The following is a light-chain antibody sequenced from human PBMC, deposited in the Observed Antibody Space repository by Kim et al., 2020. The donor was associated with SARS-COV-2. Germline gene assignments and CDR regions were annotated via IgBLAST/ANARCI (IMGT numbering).Light chain of an antibody. Sequence: PGHTARITCSGDALPNQYAYWYQQKPGQAPVLVIYKDSERPSGIPERFSGSSSGTTVTLTISGVQAEDEADYYCQSADSSGTVVFGGGTQLTVL. CDR2: KDS. V-gene: IGLV3-25*03. CDR1: ALPNQY. CDR3: QSADSSGTVV. J-gene: IGLJ2*01.